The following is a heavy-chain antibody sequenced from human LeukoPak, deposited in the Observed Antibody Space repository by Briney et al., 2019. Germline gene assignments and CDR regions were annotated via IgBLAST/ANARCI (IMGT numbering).Heavy chain of an antibody. D-gene: IGHD6-13*01. Sequence: PGGSLRLSCAASGFTFSSYAMSWVRQAPGKGLEWVSAISGSGGSAYYADSVKGRFTISRDNSKNTLYLQMNSLRAEDTAVYYCAKTSGSSWAYYFDYWGQGTLVTVSS. V-gene: IGHV3-23*01. CDR3: AKTSGSSWAYYFDY. CDR2: ISGSGGSA. CDR1: GFTFSSYA. J-gene: IGHJ4*02.